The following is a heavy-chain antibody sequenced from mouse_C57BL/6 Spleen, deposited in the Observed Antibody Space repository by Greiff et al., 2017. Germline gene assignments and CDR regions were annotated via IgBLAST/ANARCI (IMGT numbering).Heavy chain of an antibody. V-gene: IGHV5-17*01. D-gene: IGHD2-1*01. J-gene: IGHJ4*01. CDR2: ISSGSSTI. CDR1: GFTFSDYG. CDR3: ARGLLIYYAPDGYAMDY. Sequence: EVQLQQSGGGLVKPGGSLKLSCAASGFTFSDYGMHWVRQAPEKGLEWVAYISSGSSTIYYADTVKGRFTISRDNAKNTLFLQMTSLRSEDTAMYYCARGLLIYYAPDGYAMDYWGQGTSVTVSS.